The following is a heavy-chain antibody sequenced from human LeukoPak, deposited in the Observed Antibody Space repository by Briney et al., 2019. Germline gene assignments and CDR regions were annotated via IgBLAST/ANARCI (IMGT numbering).Heavy chain of an antibody. CDR2: ISPTSTTI. D-gene: IGHD6-13*01. CDR1: GFDFNNYN. CDR3: AKDRRIAAAATFDY. Sequence: PGGSLRLSCAASGFDFNNYNMNWIRQAPGMGLEWVSFISPTSTTIYYADSVKGRFTISRDNSKNTLYLQMNSLRAEDTAVYYCAKDRRIAAAATFDYWGQGTLVTVSS. J-gene: IGHJ4*02. V-gene: IGHV3-48*01.